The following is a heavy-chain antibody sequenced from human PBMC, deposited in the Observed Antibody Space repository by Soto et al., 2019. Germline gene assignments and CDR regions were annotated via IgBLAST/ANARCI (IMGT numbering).Heavy chain of an antibody. V-gene: IGHV1-69*13. CDR3: ASPTPYYYDSSGLHDAFDI. CDR1: GGTFSSYA. J-gene: IGHJ3*02. D-gene: IGHD3-22*01. CDR2: IIPIFGTA. Sequence: GASVKVSCKASGGTFSSYAISWVRQAPGQGLEWMGGIIPIFGTANYAQKFQGRVTITADESTSTAYMELSSLRSEDTAVYYCASPTPYYYDSSGLHDAFDIWGQGTMVTVSS.